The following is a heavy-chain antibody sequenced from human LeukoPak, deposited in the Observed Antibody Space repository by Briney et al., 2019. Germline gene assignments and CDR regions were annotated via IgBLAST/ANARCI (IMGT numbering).Heavy chain of an antibody. CDR1: GGSISSYY. V-gene: IGHV4-34*01. J-gene: IGHJ3*02. D-gene: IGHD3-9*01. CDR2: INHSGST. CDR3: ARLRYFDWFGHDAFDI. Sequence: SETLSLTCTVSGGSISSYYWSWIRQPPGKGLEWIGEINHSGSTNYNPSLKSRVTISVDTSKNQFSLKLSSVTAADTAVYYCARLRYFDWFGHDAFDIWGQGTMVTVSS.